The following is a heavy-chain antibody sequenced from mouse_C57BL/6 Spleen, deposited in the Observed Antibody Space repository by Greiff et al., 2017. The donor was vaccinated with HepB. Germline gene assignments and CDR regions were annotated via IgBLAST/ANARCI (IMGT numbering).Heavy chain of an antibody. CDR1: GYTFTDYY. D-gene: IGHD1-1*01. J-gene: IGHJ3*01. CDR3: AREHYYGSSHTWFAY. CDR2: IGPGSGST. Sequence: VQLQQSGAELVKPGASVKISCKASGYTFTDYYINWVKQRPGQGLEWIGKIGPGSGSTYYNEKFKGKATLTADKSSSTAYMQLSSLTSEDSAVYFCAREHYYGSSHTWFAYWGQGTLVTVSA. V-gene: IGHV1-77*01.